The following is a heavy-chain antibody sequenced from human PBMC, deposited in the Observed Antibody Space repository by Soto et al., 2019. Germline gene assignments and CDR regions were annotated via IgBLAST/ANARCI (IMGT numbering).Heavy chain of an antibody. D-gene: IGHD5-18*01. CDR2: IYYSGST. Sequence: SETLSLTCTVSGGSVSSGSYYWSWIRQPPGKGLEWIGYIYYSGSTNYNPSLKSRVTISVDTSKNQFSLKLSSVTAADTAVYYCARYAMAPYFSAYWGQGTLVTVSS. J-gene: IGHJ4*02. CDR1: GGSVSSGSYY. V-gene: IGHV4-61*01. CDR3: ARYAMAPYFSAY.